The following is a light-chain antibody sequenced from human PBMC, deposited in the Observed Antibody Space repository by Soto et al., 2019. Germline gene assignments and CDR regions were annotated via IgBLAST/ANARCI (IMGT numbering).Light chain of an antibody. Sequence: IQVTQSPSSLSASVGDRVTITCRASQGISNHLAWYQQKPGKAPELLIYAASTLQSGVPSRFSGTASGTDFTLTISSLQPEDFATYYCQQLDTYPRTFGQGTKVESK. CDR2: AAS. CDR3: QQLDTYPRT. V-gene: IGKV1-9*01. CDR1: QGISNH. J-gene: IGKJ2*01.